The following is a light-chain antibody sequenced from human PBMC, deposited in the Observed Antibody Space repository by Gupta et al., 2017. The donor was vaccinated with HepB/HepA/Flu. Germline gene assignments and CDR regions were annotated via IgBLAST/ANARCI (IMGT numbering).Light chain of an antibody. CDR3: CSYAGSGTVI. Sequence: SALTQPASVSGSPGQSITISCTGTSSDVGNYNFVSWFQQYPGKAPKLMICEVTKRPSGVSSRFSGSKSGNTASLTISGLQAEDEADYYCCSYAGSGTVIFGGGTKLTVL. CDR1: SSDVGNYNF. J-gene: IGLJ2*01. CDR2: EVT. V-gene: IGLV2-23*02.